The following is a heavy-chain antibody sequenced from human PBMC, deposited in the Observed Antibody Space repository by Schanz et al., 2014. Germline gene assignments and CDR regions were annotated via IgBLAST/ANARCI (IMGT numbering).Heavy chain of an antibody. Sequence: DVQLLESGGGLVQPGGSLRLSCAASGFTFSSYAMSWVRQAPGKGLEWVSAISGSGGSTYYAESVKGRFTISRDNSKNALYLQMNSLSAEDTPFYYCPADLWFGAVWGVWWGQGTLVTVSS. V-gene: IGHV3-23*01. D-gene: IGHD3-10*01. J-gene: IGHJ4*02. CDR3: PADLWFGAVWGVW. CDR1: GFTFSSYA. CDR2: ISGSGGST.